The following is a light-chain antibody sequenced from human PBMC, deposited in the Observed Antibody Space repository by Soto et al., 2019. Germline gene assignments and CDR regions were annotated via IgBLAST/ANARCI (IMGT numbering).Light chain of an antibody. CDR2: GAS. Sequence: EIVLTQSPGTLSLSPGERATLSCRASQSLNNDYLAWYQQKPGQAPRLLISGASRRAIGVPDRFSGSGSGAAFTLTISRRQPEDFAVYYCQQYANSPQTFGPVTKVYMK. CDR3: QQYANSPQT. V-gene: IGKV3-20*01. CDR1: QSLNNDY. J-gene: IGKJ3*01.